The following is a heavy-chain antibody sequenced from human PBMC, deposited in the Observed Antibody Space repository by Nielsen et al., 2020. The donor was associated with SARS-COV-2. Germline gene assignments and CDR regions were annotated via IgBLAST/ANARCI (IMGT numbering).Heavy chain of an antibody. J-gene: IGHJ3*01. V-gene: IGHV3-23*01. Sequence: GSLSLSCAASGFTFNIYAMAWVRRAPGRGLQWVTGVSASGGSTYYTDSVKGRFSISRDNSKNTLFLQMHSLRVEDTALYYCAKDGVVRGDALDLWGQGTMVTVSS. D-gene: IGHD3-10*01. CDR3: AKDGVVRGDALDL. CDR2: VSASGGST. CDR1: GFTFNIYA.